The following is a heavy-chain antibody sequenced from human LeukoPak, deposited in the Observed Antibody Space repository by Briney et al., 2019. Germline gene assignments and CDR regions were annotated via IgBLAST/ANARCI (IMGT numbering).Heavy chain of an antibody. J-gene: IGHJ3*02. D-gene: IGHD3-10*01. CDR1: GYSISSGYY. CDR3: ARDLTMVRGAEGPI. Sequence: PSETLSLTCAVSGYSISSGYYWGWIRQPPGKGLEWIGYIYYSGSTNYNPSLKSRVTISLDTSKNQFSLKLSSVTAADTAVYYCARDLTMVRGAEGPIWGQGTMVTVSS. CDR2: IYYSGST. V-gene: IGHV4-61*01.